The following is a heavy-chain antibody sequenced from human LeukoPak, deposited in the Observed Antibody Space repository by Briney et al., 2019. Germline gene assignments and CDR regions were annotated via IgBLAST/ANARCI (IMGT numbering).Heavy chain of an antibody. D-gene: IGHD2-15*01. CDR3: ARSHLYCSGGSCYSPPTQFDP. V-gene: IGHV3-21*01. CDR1: GFTFSSYS. J-gene: IGHJ5*02. Sequence: PGGSLRLSCAASGFTFSSYSMNWVRQAPGKGLEWASSISSSSSYIYYADSVKGRFTISRDNAKNSLYLQMNSLRAEDTAVYYCARSHLYCSGGSCYSPPTQFDPWGQGTLVTVSS. CDR2: ISSSSSYI.